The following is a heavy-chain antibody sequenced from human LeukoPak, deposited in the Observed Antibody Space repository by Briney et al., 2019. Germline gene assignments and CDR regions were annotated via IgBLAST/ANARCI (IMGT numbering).Heavy chain of an antibody. V-gene: IGHV3-74*01. CDR3: ARIEWDYGEKIDY. D-gene: IGHD4-17*01. CDR2: INSDGSST. CDR1: GFTFSSYW. J-gene: IGHJ4*02. Sequence: PGGSLRLSCAASGFTFSSYWMHWVRQAPGKGLVWVSRINSDGSSTSYADSVKGRFTISRDNAKNTLHLQMNSLRAEDTAVYYCARIEWDYGEKIDYWGQGTLVTVSS.